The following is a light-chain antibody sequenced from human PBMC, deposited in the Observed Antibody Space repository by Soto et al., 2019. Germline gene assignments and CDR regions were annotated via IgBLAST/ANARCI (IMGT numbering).Light chain of an antibody. CDR3: MQALQSPYT. J-gene: IGKJ2*01. Sequence: DIVMTQSPLSLPVTPGEPASISCRSSQSLLHSNGYNYMDWYLQKPGQSPQLLIYLGSNRASGVPDGVSGSGSGTGFTLKISRVEAEDVGIYYCMQALQSPYTFGQGTKLEIK. CDR2: LGS. V-gene: IGKV2-28*01. CDR1: QSLLHSNGYNY.